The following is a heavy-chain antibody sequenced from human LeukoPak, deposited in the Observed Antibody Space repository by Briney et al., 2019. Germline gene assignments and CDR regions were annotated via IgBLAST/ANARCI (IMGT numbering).Heavy chain of an antibody. Sequence: SETLSLTCTVSGGSISSSSNYWGWIRQPPGKGLEWIGSIYYSGSTYYNPSLESRVTISVDMSKSQFSLKLTSVTAADTAVYYCAGDADTINWFFFWGQGTLVTVSS. CDR1: GGSISSSSNY. V-gene: IGHV4-39*07. J-gene: IGHJ5*01. D-gene: IGHD2-2*01. CDR3: AGDADTINWFFF. CDR2: IYYSGST.